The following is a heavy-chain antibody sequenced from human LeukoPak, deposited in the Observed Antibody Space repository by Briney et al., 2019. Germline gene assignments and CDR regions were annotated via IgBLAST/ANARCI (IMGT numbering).Heavy chain of an antibody. D-gene: IGHD3-10*01. CDR2: IGIDSGNT. V-gene: IGHV3-48*01. Sequence: GGSLRLSCAASGFTFSNYGMHWVRQAPGKGLEWISYIGIDSGNTNYADSVKGRFTISGHKAKNSLYLQMNSLRVEDTAVYYCARYYKCAFENWGQGNLVTVSS. CDR1: GFTFSNYG. CDR3: ARYYKCAFEN. J-gene: IGHJ4*02.